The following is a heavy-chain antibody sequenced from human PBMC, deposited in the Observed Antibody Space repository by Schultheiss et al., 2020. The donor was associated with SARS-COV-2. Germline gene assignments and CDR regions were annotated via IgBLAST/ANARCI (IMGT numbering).Heavy chain of an antibody. CDR1: GGSISSYY. D-gene: IGHD6-13*01. CDR3: ASSYSSSWYGNAFDI. CDR2: IYTSGST. Sequence: SETLSLTCTVSGGSISSYYWSWIRQPAGKGLEWIGRIYTSGSTNYNPSLKSRVTISVDTSKNQFSLKLSSVTAADTAVYYCASSYSSSWYGNAFDIWGQGTMVTVSS. J-gene: IGHJ3*02. V-gene: IGHV4-4*07.